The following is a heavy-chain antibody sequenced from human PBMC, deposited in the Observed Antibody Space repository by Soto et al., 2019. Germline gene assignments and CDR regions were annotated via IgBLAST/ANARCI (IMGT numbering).Heavy chain of an antibody. Sequence: PSETLSLICTVSGDSISSGFYFWGWVRQPPGKGLEWIGTIYYSGSTYYTPSLKSRVTISVDTSQNQFSLRLSSVTAADTAMYYCERHPYSNLWYNWLDPWGQGTLVTVSS. D-gene: IGHD6-13*01. J-gene: IGHJ5*02. V-gene: IGHV4-39*01. CDR2: IYYSGST. CDR3: ERHPYSNLWYNWLDP. CDR1: GDSISSGFYF.